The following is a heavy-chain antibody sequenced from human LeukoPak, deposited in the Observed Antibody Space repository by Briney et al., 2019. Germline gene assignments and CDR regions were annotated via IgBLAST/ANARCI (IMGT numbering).Heavy chain of an antibody. Sequence: PSETLSLTCTVSGGSISSGGYYWSWIRQYPEKGLEWIGHIYRSGNTYYNPSLKSRVSISLDTSRNQFSLNLTSVTAADTAVYYCAREPGYGFIYMDVWGKGTTVAVSS. V-gene: IGHV4-31*03. CDR2: IYRSGNT. CDR1: GGSISSGGYY. J-gene: IGHJ6*03. D-gene: IGHD5-18*01. CDR3: AREPGYGFIYMDV.